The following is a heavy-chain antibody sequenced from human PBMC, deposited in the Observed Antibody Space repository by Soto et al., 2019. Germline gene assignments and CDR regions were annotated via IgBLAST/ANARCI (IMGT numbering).Heavy chain of an antibody. Sequence: SQTLSLTCAISGDSVSSNSAAWNWIRQSPSRGLEWLGRTYYRSKWYNDYAVSVKSRITINPDTSKNQFSLQLSSVTAADTAAYYCARFCSGGSCYLSAFDIWGQGTMVTVSS. V-gene: IGHV6-1*01. CDR1: GDSVSSNSAA. CDR3: ARFCSGGSCYLSAFDI. J-gene: IGHJ3*02. CDR2: TYYRSKWYN. D-gene: IGHD2-15*01.